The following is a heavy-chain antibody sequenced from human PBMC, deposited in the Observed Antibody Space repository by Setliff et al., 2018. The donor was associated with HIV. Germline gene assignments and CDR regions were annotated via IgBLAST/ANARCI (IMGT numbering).Heavy chain of an antibody. CDR3: TRPLRTRSAIDPFHI. V-gene: IGHV1-2*02. CDR1: GYTFTGNSDYY. J-gene: IGHJ3*02. D-gene: IGHD6-25*01. Sequence: ASVKVSCKASGYTFTGNSDYYLHWVRQAPGRGPEWMGWINPYSGGTLYAQKFHGRVTMTRDTSVNTAYMELSSLRSDDSALYYCTRPLRTRSAIDPFHIWGQGTLVTVSS. CDR2: INPYSGGT.